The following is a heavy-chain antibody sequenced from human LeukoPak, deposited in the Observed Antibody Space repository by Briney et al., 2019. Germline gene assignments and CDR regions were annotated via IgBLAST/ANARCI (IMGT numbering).Heavy chain of an antibody. D-gene: IGHD3-16*02. J-gene: IGHJ4*02. CDR2: ISSSGGST. Sequence: PGGSLRLSCAASGFTFSSYAMSWVRQAPGKGLEWVSAISSSGGSTYYADSVKGRFTISRDNSKNTLYLQMNSLRAEGTAVYYCARRLGELSYTYFDYWGQGTLVTVSS. CDR1: GFTFSSYA. V-gene: IGHV3-23*01. CDR3: ARRLGELSYTYFDY.